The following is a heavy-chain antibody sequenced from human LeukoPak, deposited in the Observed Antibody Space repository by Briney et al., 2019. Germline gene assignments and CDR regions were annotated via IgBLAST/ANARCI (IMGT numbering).Heavy chain of an antibody. D-gene: IGHD3-10*01. V-gene: IGHV4-59*01. CDR3: ARGRSGGDWFDS. CDR1: GGSISTYY. CDR2: NHYTGST. Sequence: PSETLSLTCTVFGGSISTYYWTWIRQPPGKGLELIGYNHYTGSTNHNPSLKSRVTMSVDTSKNQFSLKLSSVTAADTAVYYCARGRSGGDWFDSWGQGTLVTVSS. J-gene: IGHJ5*01.